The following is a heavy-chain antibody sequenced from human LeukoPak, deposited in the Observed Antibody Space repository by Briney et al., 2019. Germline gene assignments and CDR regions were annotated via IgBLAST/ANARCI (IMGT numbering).Heavy chain of an antibody. CDR2: ISSSGSTI. CDR3: ARDSGRLPLNYFDD. J-gene: IGHJ4*02. Sequence: GGSLRLSCAASAFTSSDSYFSWIRQAPGKGLEWVSYISSSGSTIYYADSVKGRFTISRDNAKNSLYLQMNSLRAEDTAVYYCARDSGRLPLNYFDDWGQGTLVTVSS. CDR1: AFTSSDSY. D-gene: IGHD2-21*01. V-gene: IGHV3-11*01.